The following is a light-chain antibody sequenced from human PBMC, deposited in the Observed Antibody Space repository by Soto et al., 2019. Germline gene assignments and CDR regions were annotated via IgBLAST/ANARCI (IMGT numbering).Light chain of an antibody. J-gene: IGKJ5*01. V-gene: IGKV1-39*01. CDR3: QHADSFPLIT. Sequence: QLTQSPSFLSASLAYSVTITGRASHNIRGYLNWYQQKPGKAPNLLIYAASSLQSGIPSRFSGSGSETDFTLTISSLQPEDFATYYCQHADSFPLITFGQGTRLEIK. CDR2: AAS. CDR1: HNIRGY.